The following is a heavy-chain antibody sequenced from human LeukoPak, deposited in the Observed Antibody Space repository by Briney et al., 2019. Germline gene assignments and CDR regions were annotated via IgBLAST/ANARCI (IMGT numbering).Heavy chain of an antibody. Sequence: GGSLRLSCAASGFTFSNYAMSWARQAPGKGLEWVSAISGSGGSTYYADSVKGRFSISRDNAKNSLYLQMNSLRAEDTAVYYCARHTGYDFAFDYWGQGTLVTVSS. CDR3: ARHTGYDFAFDY. D-gene: IGHD5-12*01. CDR2: ISGSGGST. CDR1: GFTFSNYA. J-gene: IGHJ4*02. V-gene: IGHV3-23*01.